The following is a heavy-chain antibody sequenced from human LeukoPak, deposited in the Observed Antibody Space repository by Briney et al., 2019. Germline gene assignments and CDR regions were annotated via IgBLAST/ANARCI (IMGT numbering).Heavy chain of an antibody. CDR2: IIPILGIA. Sequence: GASVKVSCKASGYTFTSYGISWVRQAPGQGLEWMGRIIPILGIANYAQKFQGRVTITADKSTSTAYMELSSLRSEDTAVYYCARADDYGGLGFDYWGQGTLVTVSS. CDR1: GYTFTSYG. V-gene: IGHV1-69*04. D-gene: IGHD4-17*01. J-gene: IGHJ4*02. CDR3: ARADDYGGLGFDY.